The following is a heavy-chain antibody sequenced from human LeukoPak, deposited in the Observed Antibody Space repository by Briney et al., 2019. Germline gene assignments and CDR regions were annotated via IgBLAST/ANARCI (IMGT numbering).Heavy chain of an antibody. J-gene: IGHJ3*02. CDR1: GGSISSYY. CDR2: IYYSGST. V-gene: IGHV4-59*01. CDR3: ARDGIVGATSAFDI. Sequence: SETLSLTCTVSGGSISSYYWSWIRQPPGKGLEWIGYIYYSGSTNYNPSLKSRVTISVDTSKNQFSLKLSSVTAADTAVYYCARDGIVGATSAFDIWGQGTMVTVSS. D-gene: IGHD1-26*01.